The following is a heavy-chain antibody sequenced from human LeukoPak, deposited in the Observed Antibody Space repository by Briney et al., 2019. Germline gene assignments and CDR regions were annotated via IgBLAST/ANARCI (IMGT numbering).Heavy chain of an antibody. CDR2: IYNSGTT. J-gene: IGHJ2*01. Sequence: SETLFLTCTVSGGSFSSYYWTWIRQPAGKGLEWIGRIYNSGTTNYSPSLESRVTMSLDTSKNRFSLSLSSVTAADTAVYYCARDRLGATGHWRIDVWGRGTLVTVSS. D-gene: IGHD1-26*01. CDR3: ARDRLGATGHWRIDV. V-gene: IGHV4-4*07. CDR1: GGSFSSYY.